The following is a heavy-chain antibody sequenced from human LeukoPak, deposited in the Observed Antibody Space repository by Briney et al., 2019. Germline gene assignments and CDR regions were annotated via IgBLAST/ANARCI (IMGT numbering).Heavy chain of an antibody. CDR1: GFTFSDSW. D-gene: IGHD3-16*01. V-gene: IGHV3-7*01. CDR2: MNQDGSAK. Sequence: GGSLRLSCAASGFTFSDSWMSWVRQAPGKGLEWVANMNQDGSAKGYVDSVKGRFTISRDNARNSMYLQMSSLRPEDTAVYYCATYTHWVAGDVWGQGTTVTVSS. J-gene: IGHJ6*02. CDR3: ATYTHWVAGDV.